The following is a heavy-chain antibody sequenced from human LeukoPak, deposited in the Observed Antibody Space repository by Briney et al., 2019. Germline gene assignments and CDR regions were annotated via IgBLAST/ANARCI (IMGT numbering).Heavy chain of an antibody. CDR2: INSDGSST. CDR3: ARDSPPKTYYCDSSGDGGY. D-gene: IGHD3-22*01. V-gene: IGHV3-74*01. CDR1: GFTFSSYW. Sequence: EPGGSLRLSCAASGFTFSSYWMHWVRQAPGKGLVWVSRINSDGSSTSYADSVKGRFTISRDNAKNTLYLQMNSLRAEDTAVYYCARDSPPKTYYCDSSGDGGYWGQGTLVTVSS. J-gene: IGHJ4*02.